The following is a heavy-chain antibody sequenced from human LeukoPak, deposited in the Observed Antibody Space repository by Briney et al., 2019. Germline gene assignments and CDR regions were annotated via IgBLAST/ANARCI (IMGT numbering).Heavy chain of an antibody. CDR1: GFTFRSYG. V-gene: IGHV3-30*02. Sequence: GGSLRLSCAASGFTFRSYGMHWVRQAPGKGLEWVTFIRYDGSNKYYTDSVKGRFTISRDNSKNTLYLQMNSLRAEDTAVYYCAKDQWGYCSGGSCYSFDYWGQGTLVTVSS. D-gene: IGHD2-15*01. J-gene: IGHJ4*02. CDR3: AKDQWGYCSGGSCYSFDY. CDR2: IRYDGSNK.